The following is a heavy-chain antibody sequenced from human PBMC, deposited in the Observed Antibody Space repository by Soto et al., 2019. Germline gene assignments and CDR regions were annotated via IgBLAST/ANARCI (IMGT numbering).Heavy chain of an antibody. J-gene: IGHJ4*02. CDR1: GDTFSSYA. Sequence: QVQLVQSGAEVKKPGSSVKVSCKASGDTFSSYAISWVRQAPGQGLEWMGGIIPIFGTANYAQKFQGRVTITEDESTSTAYMDLSSLRSEDTAMYYCARGVVPAANEEYYFDYWGQGTLVTVSS. CDR3: ARGVVPAANEEYYFDY. D-gene: IGHD2-2*01. CDR2: IIPIFGTA. V-gene: IGHV1-69*01.